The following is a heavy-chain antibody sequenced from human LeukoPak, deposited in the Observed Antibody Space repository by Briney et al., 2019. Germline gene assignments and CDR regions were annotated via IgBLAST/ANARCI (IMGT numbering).Heavy chain of an antibody. CDR3: ARFPGSAEYRHYYYMDV. CDR2: IFYSGST. D-gene: IGHD2-15*01. CDR1: GGSINGYY. J-gene: IGHJ6*03. Sequence: SETLSLTCKVSGGSINGYYWSWIRQPPGKGLEWIGYIFYSGSTKYNPSLKSRVTISVDTSKNQFSLKLSSVTAADTAVYYCARFPGSAEYRHYYYMDVWGKGTTVTVSS. V-gene: IGHV4-59*01.